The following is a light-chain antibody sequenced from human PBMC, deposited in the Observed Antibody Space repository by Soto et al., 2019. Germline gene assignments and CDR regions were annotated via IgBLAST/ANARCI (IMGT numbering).Light chain of an antibody. CDR1: HDIKEF. V-gene: IGKV1-33*01. J-gene: IGKJ5*01. CDR2: DAS. CDR3: QRYDSLPPT. Sequence: DIQMTQSPCSLSASVGDRVTITCQASHDIKEFLNWFQEKPGKAPKLLIYDASNLQTGVPSRFSGSGSGTHFTFTISSLQPEDIATYYCQRYDSLPPTFGQGTRLDIK.